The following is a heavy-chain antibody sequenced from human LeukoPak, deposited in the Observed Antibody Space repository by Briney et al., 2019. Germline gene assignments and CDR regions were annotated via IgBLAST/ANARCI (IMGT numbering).Heavy chain of an antibody. CDR1: GFTVSSNY. D-gene: IGHD4-17*01. CDR2: ISGSGGST. J-gene: IGHJ1*01. V-gene: IGHV3-23*01. Sequence: GGSLRLSCAASGFTVSSNYMSWVRQAPGKGLEWVSAISGSGGSTYYADSVKGRFTISRDNSKSTLYLQMNSLRAEDTAVYYCAKDEGYGDYVYFQHWGQGTLVTVSS. CDR3: AKDEGYGDYVYFQH.